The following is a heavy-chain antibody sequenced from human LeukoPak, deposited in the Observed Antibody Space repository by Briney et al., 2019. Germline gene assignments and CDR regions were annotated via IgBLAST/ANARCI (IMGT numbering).Heavy chain of an antibody. CDR3: AKYECSSTSCPYYFDY. V-gene: IGHV3-30*02. Sequence: GGSLRLSCAASGFTFSSYSMHWVRQAPGKGLEWVAFIRYDGSNKYYADSVKGRFTISRDNSKNTLYLQMNSLRAEDTAVYYCAKYECSSTSCPYYFDYWGQGTLVTVSS. J-gene: IGHJ4*02. CDR1: GFTFSSYS. D-gene: IGHD2-2*01. CDR2: IRYDGSNK.